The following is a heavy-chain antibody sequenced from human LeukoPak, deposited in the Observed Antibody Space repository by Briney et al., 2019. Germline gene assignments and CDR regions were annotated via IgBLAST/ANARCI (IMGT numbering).Heavy chain of an antibody. CDR3: AIFIRDY. J-gene: IGHJ4*02. V-gene: IGHV3-21*01. CDR1: GFTFSSYG. Sequence: GGSLRLSCAASGFTFSSYGMNWVRQAPGKGLEWVSSISSSSSYIYYADSVKGRFTTSRDNTKNSLFLQMNSLRAEDTAVYYCAIFIRDYWGQGTLVTVSS. CDR2: ISSSSSYI.